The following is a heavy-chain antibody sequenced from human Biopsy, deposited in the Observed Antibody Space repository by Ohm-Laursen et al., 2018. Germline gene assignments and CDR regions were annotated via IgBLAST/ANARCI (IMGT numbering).Heavy chain of an antibody. CDR2: IYTSGIT. Sequence: TLSLTCTVSGGSISDYSWSWIRQPAGKGLEWIGQIYTSGITNYNPSLKSRVTMSVDTSKNKFSLRVSSVTAADTAVYYCARDRDRRGWFDPWGQGTLVTVSS. V-gene: IGHV4-4*07. D-gene: IGHD1-14*01. J-gene: IGHJ5*02. CDR1: GGSISDYS. CDR3: ARDRDRRGWFDP.